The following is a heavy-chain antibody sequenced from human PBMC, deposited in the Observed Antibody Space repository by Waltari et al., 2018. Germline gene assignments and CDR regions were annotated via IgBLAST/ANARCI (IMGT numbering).Heavy chain of an antibody. J-gene: IGHJ6*03. V-gene: IGHV1-69*04. Sequence: HVQLVQSGAEVKKPGPSVKVSCKAYGGTVSSYAISWERQAPGPGLEWMGGSIPILGIANYAQEFQGRVTITADESTSTAYMELSSLRSEDTAVYYCGRGDFWSGYYTDYYYYMDVWGKGTTVTVSS. D-gene: IGHD3-3*01. CDR2: SIPILGIA. CDR1: GGTVSSYA. CDR3: GRGDFWSGYYTDYYYYMDV.